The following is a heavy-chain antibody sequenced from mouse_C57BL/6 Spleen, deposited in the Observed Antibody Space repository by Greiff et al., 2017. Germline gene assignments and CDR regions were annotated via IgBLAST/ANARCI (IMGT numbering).Heavy chain of an antibody. J-gene: IGHJ3*01. CDR1: GFTFSSYA. CDR2: ISSGGDYI. Sequence: EVKLMESGEGLVKPGGSLKLSCAASGFTFSSYAMSWVRQTPEKRLEWVAYISSGGDYIYYADTVKGRFTISRDNARNTLYLQMSSLKSEDTAMYYCTRVCDYDPFAYWGQGTLVTVSA. CDR3: TRVCDYDPFAY. D-gene: IGHD2-13*01. V-gene: IGHV5-9-1*02.